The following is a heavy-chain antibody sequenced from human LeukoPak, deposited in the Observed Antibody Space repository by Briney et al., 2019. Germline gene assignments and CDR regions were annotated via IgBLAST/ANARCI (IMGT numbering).Heavy chain of an antibody. V-gene: IGHV3-21*01. CDR3: ARYHYYDGGGYAYYFDY. D-gene: IGHD3-22*01. CDR1: GFTFSSYS. CDR2: ISGSSSHI. Sequence: GGSLRLSCAASGFTFSSYSMIWVRQAPGKGLEWVSSISGSSSHIYYADSVKGRFTISRENAKNSLSLQMIGLRAEDTAVYYCARYHYYDGGGYAYYFDYWGQGTPVTVSS. J-gene: IGHJ4*02.